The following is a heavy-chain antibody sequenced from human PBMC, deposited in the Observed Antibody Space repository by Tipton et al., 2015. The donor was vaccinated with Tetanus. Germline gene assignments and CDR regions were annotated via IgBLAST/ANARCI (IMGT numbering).Heavy chain of an antibody. J-gene: IGHJ5*02. CDR1: GHNSRSYW. CDR2: IYPGDSDA. D-gene: IGHD3-10*01. V-gene: IGHV5-51*01. Sequence: QLVQSGAEVRKPGEALKISCKATGHNSRSYWISWVRQMPGKGLEWMGIIYPGDSDATYSPSFQGQVTISADKSTSTAYLQWSSLKASDSAIYFCARLPKHYSASGSTWGQGTQVTVSS. CDR3: ARLPKHYSASGST.